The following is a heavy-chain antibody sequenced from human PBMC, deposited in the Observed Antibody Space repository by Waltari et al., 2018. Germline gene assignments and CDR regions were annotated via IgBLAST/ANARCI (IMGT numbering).Heavy chain of an antibody. CDR2: IKSDGIGV. CDR1: GFTFSSYW. J-gene: IGHJ4*02. CDR3: ARANPADFDY. Sequence: EVQLVESGGGLVQPGGSLRLSCAASGFTFSSYWIHWVRQAPGKWLVWISRIKSDGIGVNYADSVKGRFTISRDNAKNTVYLQMNSLRAEDTAVYYCARANPADFDYWGQGVLVTVSS. V-gene: IGHV3-74*01.